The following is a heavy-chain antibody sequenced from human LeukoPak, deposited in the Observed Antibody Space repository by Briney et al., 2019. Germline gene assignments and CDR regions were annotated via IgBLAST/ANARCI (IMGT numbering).Heavy chain of an antibody. J-gene: IGHJ4*02. CDR1: GFTFSSYW. CDR2: VNSDGSTT. CDR3: ASGGVQGWLQFADY. D-gene: IGHD5-24*01. V-gene: IGHV3-74*01. Sequence: SGGSLRPSCAASGFTFSSYWMHWVRQAPGKGLEWVSRVNSDGSTTTYADSVKGRFTISRDNAKNTLYLQMNSLRDEDTAVYYCASGGVQGWLQFADYWGQGTLVTVSS.